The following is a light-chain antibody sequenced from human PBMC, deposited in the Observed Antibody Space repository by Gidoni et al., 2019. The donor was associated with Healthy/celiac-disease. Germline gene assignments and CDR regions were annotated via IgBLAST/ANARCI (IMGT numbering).Light chain of an antibody. Sequence: EIVLTQSPGTLSLSPGERATLSCRASQSVSRSYLAGYQQKPGEAPRRLIYGASSRATGIPDRFSGSGCGTDFTLTISRLEPEDFAVYYCQQYGSSPLITFGQGTRLEIK. CDR1: QSVSRSY. CDR3: QQYGSSPLIT. V-gene: IGKV3-20*01. CDR2: GAS. J-gene: IGKJ5*01.